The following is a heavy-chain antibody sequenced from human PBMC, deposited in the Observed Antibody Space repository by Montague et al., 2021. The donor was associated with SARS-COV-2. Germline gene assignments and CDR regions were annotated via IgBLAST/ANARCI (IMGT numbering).Heavy chain of an antibody. J-gene: IGHJ4*02. Sequence: ETLSLTCTVSGDSITYFYWNWIRQPAGNGLEWIGRISAGGGANYNPSLKSRVTMSMDTSKRQLSLKLNSVTAEDTAVYYCARGVVYGGYAFAYFDFWGQGVLVTVSS. CDR2: ISAGGGA. D-gene: IGHD5-12*01. V-gene: IGHV4-4*07. CDR3: ARGVVYGGYAFAYFDF. CDR1: GDSITYFY.